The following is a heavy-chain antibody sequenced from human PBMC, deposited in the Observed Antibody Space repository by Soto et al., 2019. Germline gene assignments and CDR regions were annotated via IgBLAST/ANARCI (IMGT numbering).Heavy chain of an antibody. D-gene: IGHD6-19*01. CDR3: AKAGTDYSGGLNWYDP. V-gene: IGHV3-23*01. J-gene: IGHJ5*02. Sequence: EVQLLESGGGLVQPGGSLRLSCAASEFTFTNYALSWVRQAPGKGLEWVSSIGGSGTSTFYADSVKGRCTISRDNSKNTLHLQMISLRADDTAIYYCAKAGTDYSGGLNWYDPWGQGTPVTVSS. CDR1: EFTFTNYA. CDR2: IGGSGTST.